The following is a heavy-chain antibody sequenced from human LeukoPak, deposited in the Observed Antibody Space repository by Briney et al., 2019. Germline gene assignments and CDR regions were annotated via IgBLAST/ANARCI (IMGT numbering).Heavy chain of an antibody. CDR1: GYTFTGYY. D-gene: IGHD2-15*01. CDR3: ARGAEIVVVAATVIYNWFDP. CDR2: INPNSGGT. Sequence: ASVKLSYKASGYTFTGYYMHWVRQAPGQGLEWMGWINPNSGGTNYAQKFQGRVTMTRDTSISTAYMELSRLRSDDTAVCYCARGAEIVVVAATVIYNWFDPWGQGTLVTVSS. J-gene: IGHJ5*02. V-gene: IGHV1-2*02.